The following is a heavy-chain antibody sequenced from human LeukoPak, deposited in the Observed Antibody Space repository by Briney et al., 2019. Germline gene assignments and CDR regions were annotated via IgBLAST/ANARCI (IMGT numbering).Heavy chain of an antibody. CDR2: INPNSGGT. CDR3: ARARVLLWFGESKGMDV. D-gene: IGHD3-10*01. CDR1: GYTFTGYY. J-gene: IGHJ6*02. V-gene: IGHV1-2*02. Sequence: ASVKVSCKASGYTFTGYYMHWVRQAPGQGLEWMGWINPNSGGTNYAQKFQGRVTMTRDTSISTAYMELSRLRSDDTAVYYCARARVLLWFGESKGMDVWGQGTTVTVSS.